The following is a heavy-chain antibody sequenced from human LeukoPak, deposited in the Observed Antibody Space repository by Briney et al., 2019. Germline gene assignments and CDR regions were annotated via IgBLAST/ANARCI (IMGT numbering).Heavy chain of an antibody. CDR3: ARDRSGYYLP. CDR2: ISSNGGST. Sequence: GGSLRLSCAASGFTFSSYAMHWVRQAPGKGLEYVSAISSNGGSTYYANSVKGRFTISRDNSKNTLYLQMGSLRAEDMAVYYCARDRSGYYLPWGQGTLVTVSS. CDR1: GFTFSSYA. D-gene: IGHD3-22*01. J-gene: IGHJ5*02. V-gene: IGHV3-64*01.